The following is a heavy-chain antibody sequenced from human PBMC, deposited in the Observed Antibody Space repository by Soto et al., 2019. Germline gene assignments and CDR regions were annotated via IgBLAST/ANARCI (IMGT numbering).Heavy chain of an antibody. Sequence: GSLRLSCAASGFTFSSYSMNWVHQAPGKGLEWVSSISSSRSYIYYADSVKGRLTISRDNTKHSLYLQRSSLRAEDTAVYYCARDPSNLLEADQYFQPWGQGPLVTGS. J-gene: IGHJ1*01. V-gene: IGHV3-21*03. D-gene: IGHD3-3*01. CDR3: ARDPSNLLEADQYFQP. CDR2: ISSSRSYI. CDR1: GFTFSSYS.